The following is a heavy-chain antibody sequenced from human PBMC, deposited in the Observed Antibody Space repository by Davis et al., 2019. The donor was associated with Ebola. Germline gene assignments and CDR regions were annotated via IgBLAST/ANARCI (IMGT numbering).Heavy chain of an antibody. Sequence: PGGSLRLSCKGSGYSFTSYWIGWVRQMPGKGLEWMGIIYPGDSDTRYSPSFQGQVTISADKSISTAYLQWSSLKASDTAMYYCARHGPVGATRDWYFDLWGRGTLVTVSS. CDR3: ARHGPVGATRDWYFDL. V-gene: IGHV5-51*01. CDR1: GYSFTSYW. CDR2: IYPGDSDT. D-gene: IGHD1-26*01. J-gene: IGHJ2*01.